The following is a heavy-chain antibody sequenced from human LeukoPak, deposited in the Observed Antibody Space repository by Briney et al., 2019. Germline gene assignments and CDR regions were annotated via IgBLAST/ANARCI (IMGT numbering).Heavy chain of an antibody. V-gene: IGHV4-59*01. CDR3: ARARPSPLDFDY. Sequence: SESLSLTCTLSVGSLSGYYWSWIWQPPGKGLERIGYIYYSGSTNYNPSLKSRVTISVDTSKNQFSLKLSSVTAADTAVYYCARARPSPLDFDYWGQGTLVTVSS. CDR1: VGSLSGYY. D-gene: IGHD6-6*01. J-gene: IGHJ4*02. CDR2: IYYSGST.